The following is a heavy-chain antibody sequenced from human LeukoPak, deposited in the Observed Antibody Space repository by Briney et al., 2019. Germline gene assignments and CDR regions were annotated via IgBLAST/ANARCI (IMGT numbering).Heavy chain of an antibody. CDR1: DFTVSDNY. J-gene: IGHJ4*02. Sequence: GGSLRLSCATSDFTVSDNYMSWVRQAPGGGLEWVSVISDGGVTYYADSAKGRFTISRDDSNDTLYLQMNSLRPEDTAVYYCGGSGSYYTPSYYWGQGTLVTVSS. CDR3: GGSGSYYTPSYY. CDR2: ISDGGVT. V-gene: IGHV3-53*01. D-gene: IGHD3-10*01.